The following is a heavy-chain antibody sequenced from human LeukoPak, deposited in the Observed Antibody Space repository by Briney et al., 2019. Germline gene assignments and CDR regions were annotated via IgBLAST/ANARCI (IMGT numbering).Heavy chain of an antibody. D-gene: IGHD2-2*01. CDR2: IHPGDSDT. Sequence: GESPQISCKGSRYSFTSYWIGWVRQMPGKGLEWMGIIHPGDSDTRYSPSFEGQVTITSDKSISTAYLQWSSLKASDTVMYYCARLLRYCSSTSCYPFRDGYNIFDYWGQGTLVTVSS. J-gene: IGHJ4*02. V-gene: IGHV5-51*01. CDR3: ARLLRYCSSTSCYPFRDGYNIFDY. CDR1: RYSFTSYW.